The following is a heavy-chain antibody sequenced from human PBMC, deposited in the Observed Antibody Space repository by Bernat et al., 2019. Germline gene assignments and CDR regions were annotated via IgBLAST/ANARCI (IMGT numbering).Heavy chain of an antibody. CDR3: ARNGHVGATRQN. V-gene: IGHV3-66*01. D-gene: IGHD2-8*01. J-gene: IGHJ4*02. CDR2: IYSGCST. Sequence: EVQLVESGGGLVQPGGSLRLSCAASGFTVSNNYMLWFLQAPGRGLEWVSLIYSGCSTYYADSVKGRFTISRDNSKNTLSLQMNSLSVEDTAVYYCARNGHVGATRQNWGQGTLVTVSS. CDR1: GFTVSNNY.